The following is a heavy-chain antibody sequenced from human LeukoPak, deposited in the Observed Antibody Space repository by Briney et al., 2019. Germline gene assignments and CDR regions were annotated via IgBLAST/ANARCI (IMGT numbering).Heavy chain of an antibody. CDR1: GFTFSSYS. Sequence: GGSLRLSCAASGFTFSSYSMNWVRQAPGKGLEWVSSISSSSSYIYYADSVKGRFTISRDNAKNSLYLQMNSLRAEDTAVYYCAAVTYYYDSSGYSPPDYWGQGTLVTVSS. J-gene: IGHJ4*02. CDR3: AAVTYYYDSSGYSPPDY. V-gene: IGHV3-21*01. CDR2: ISSSSSYI. D-gene: IGHD3-22*01.